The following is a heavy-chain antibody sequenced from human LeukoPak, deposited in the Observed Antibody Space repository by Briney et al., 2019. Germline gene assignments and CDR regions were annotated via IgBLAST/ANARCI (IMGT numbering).Heavy chain of an antibody. CDR2: INHSGST. CDR1: GGSFSGYC. Sequence: SETLSLTCAVYGGSFSGYCWSWIRQPPGKGLEWIGEINHSGSTNYNPSLKSRVTISVDTSKNQFSLNLSSVTAADTALYYCARQDENDYWSDPWGQGTLLTVSS. CDR3: ARQDENDYWSDP. J-gene: IGHJ5*02. D-gene: IGHD2-21*02. V-gene: IGHV4-34*01.